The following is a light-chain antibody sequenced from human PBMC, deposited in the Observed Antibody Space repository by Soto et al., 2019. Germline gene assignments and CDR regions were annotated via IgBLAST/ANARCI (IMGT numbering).Light chain of an antibody. J-gene: IGKJ4*01. V-gene: IGKV2-28*01. Sequence: DIVMTQSPLSLPVTPGEPASISCRSSQSLLHSNGYNYLDWYLQKPGQSPQVLIYMGSNRASGVPSMFSGGGSGSEFTLKISRVEAEDVGIYYCMQALQTPLTFGGGTKVEIK. CDR2: MGS. CDR3: MQALQTPLT. CDR1: QSLLHSNGYNY.